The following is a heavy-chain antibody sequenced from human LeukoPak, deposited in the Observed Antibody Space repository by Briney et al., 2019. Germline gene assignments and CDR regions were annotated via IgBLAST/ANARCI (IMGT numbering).Heavy chain of an antibody. CDR2: SYQSGST. CDR1: GYSLSSGYY. Sequence: PSETLSLTCTVHGYSLSSGYYWAWIRQPPGRGLEWIGSSYQSGSTYYNPSLERRVTISVDTSKHQVSLKLSSVTAADTAVYYCARAAYCGGDCYSVYWFDPWGQGTLFTVSS. D-gene: IGHD2-21*02. V-gene: IGHV4-38-2*02. CDR3: ARAAYCGGDCYSVYWFDP. J-gene: IGHJ5*02.